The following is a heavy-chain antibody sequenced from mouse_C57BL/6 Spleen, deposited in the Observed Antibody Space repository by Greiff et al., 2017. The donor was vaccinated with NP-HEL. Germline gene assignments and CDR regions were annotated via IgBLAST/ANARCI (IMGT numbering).Heavy chain of an antibody. V-gene: IGHV1-5*01. CDR1: GYTFTSYW. Sequence: VQLKQSGTVLARPGASVKMSCKTSGYTFTSYWMHWVKQRPGQGLEWIGAIYPGNSDTSYNQKFKGKAKLTAVTSASTAYMELSSLTNEDSAVYYCTVYYGSSYGYAMDYWGQGTSVTVS. J-gene: IGHJ4*01. D-gene: IGHD1-1*01. CDR2: IYPGNSDT. CDR3: TVYYGSSYGYAMDY.